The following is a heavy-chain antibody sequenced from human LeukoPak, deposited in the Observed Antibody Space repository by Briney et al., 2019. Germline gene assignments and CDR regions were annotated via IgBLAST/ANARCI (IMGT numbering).Heavy chain of an antibody. D-gene: IGHD4-17*01. CDR3: ARGSGTVTHFDY. V-gene: IGHV4-59*01. CDR1: GGSISRYY. CDR2: IYYSGST. Sequence: PSETLSLTCTVSGGSISRYYWSWIRQPPGKGLEWIGYIYYSGSTNYNPSLKSRVTISVDTSKNQFSLKLSSVTAADTAVYYCARGSGTVTHFDYWGQGTLVTVSS. J-gene: IGHJ4*02.